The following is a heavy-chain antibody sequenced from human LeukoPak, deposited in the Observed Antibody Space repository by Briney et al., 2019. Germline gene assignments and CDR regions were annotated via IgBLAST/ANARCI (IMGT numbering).Heavy chain of an antibody. Sequence: GGSLRLSCAASGFTFSSYWMSWVRQAPGKGLEWVANINQDGSEKYYVDSVKGRFTISRDNAKNSLYLQMNSLRAEDTAVYYCVRGSLASGVVVYYYYYLDVWGKGTTVTVSS. D-gene: IGHD3-3*01. CDR1: GFTFSSYW. CDR2: INQDGSEK. CDR3: VRGSLASGVVVYYYYYLDV. V-gene: IGHV3-7*01. J-gene: IGHJ6*03.